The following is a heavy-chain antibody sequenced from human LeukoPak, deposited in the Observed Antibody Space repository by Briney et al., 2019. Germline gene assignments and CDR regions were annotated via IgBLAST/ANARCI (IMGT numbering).Heavy chain of an antibody. CDR3: AKGGGDDTYFDY. V-gene: IGHV3-33*06. Sequence: PGGSLRLSCAASGFTFSSYGMHWVRQAPGKGREGVGVIWYDGSNKYYADSVKGRFTISRDNYKNTLYLQMNGLRAEDTAVYYCAKGGGDDTYFDYWGQGTLVTVSS. CDR2: IWYDGSNK. J-gene: IGHJ4*02. CDR1: GFTFSSYG. D-gene: IGHD2-21*02.